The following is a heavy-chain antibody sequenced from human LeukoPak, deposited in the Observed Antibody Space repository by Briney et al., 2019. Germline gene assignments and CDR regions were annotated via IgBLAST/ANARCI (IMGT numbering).Heavy chain of an antibody. CDR3: AKDRIGKSRSGALNI. CDR2: ISYDGGNR. CDR1: GITFSSYG. D-gene: IGHD4/OR15-4a*01. V-gene: IGHV3-30*18. Sequence: GGSLRLSCAASGITFSSYGMHWVRQAPGKGLEWVALISYDGGNRYYADSVKGRFTISRDNSKNTLYLQVNSLRAEDTAVYYCAKDRIGKSRSGALNIWGQGILVTVSS. J-gene: IGHJ4*02.